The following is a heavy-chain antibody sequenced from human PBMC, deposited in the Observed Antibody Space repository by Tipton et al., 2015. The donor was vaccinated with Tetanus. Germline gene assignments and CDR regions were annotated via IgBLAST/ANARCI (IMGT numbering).Heavy chain of an antibody. V-gene: IGHV3-33*01. CDR2: IWYDGSNK. CDR1: GSTFSYYG. CDR3: ARDPYGDHGPFDY. J-gene: IGHJ4*02. Sequence: SLRLSCAASGSTFSYYGMHWVRQAPGKGLEWVAVIWYDGSNKYYADSVKGRFTVSRDNSRNTLYLEMNSLRAEDTAVYYCARDPYGDHGPFDYWGQGTLVTVAS. D-gene: IGHD4-17*01.